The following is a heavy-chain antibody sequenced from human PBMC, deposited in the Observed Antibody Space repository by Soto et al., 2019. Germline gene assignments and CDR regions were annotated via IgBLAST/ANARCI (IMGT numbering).Heavy chain of an antibody. Sequence: EVQLLESGGGLLQPGGSLRLSCAASGFTFGGYAMNWVRQAPGKGLEWVSGISGGGDATFYTDSVKGRFTISRDNSGNTLYLQMNSMRAEDTAVYFCGRKSHRSVTVTGNWYFDLWGRGTLVTVSS. CDR2: ISGGGDAT. J-gene: IGHJ2*01. V-gene: IGHV3-23*01. CDR1: GFTFGGYA. D-gene: IGHD4-17*01. CDR3: GRKSHRSVTVTGNWYFDL.